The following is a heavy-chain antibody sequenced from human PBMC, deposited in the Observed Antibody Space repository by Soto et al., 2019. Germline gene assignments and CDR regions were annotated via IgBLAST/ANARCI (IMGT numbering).Heavy chain of an antibody. Sequence: QVQLVQSGAAVKKPGSSVKVSCKASGRTFSSYAISWVRQAPGQGLEWMVGIIPILGTANYAQKFQGRVTITADKSTSTDYMELSSLRSEDTAVYYCARDGDGYTIAFDIWGQGTMITVSS. CDR1: GRTFSSYA. CDR2: IIPILGTA. D-gene: IGHD5-12*01. J-gene: IGHJ3*02. CDR3: ARDGDGYTIAFDI. V-gene: IGHV1-69*06.